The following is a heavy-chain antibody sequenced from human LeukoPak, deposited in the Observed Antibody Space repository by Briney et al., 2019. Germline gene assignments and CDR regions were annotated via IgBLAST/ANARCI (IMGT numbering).Heavy chain of an antibody. V-gene: IGHV3-74*01. CDR2: INSDGSST. J-gene: IGHJ4*02. Sequence: AGGSLRLSCAASGFTFSTYWMYWVRQAPGKGLVWVSRINSDGSSTSYADSVKGRFTISRDNAKNTLYLQMNSLRAEDTAVYYSTRDQYNSGWYYFDYWGQGTLVTVSS. CDR1: GFTFSTYW. CDR3: TRDQYNSGWYYFDY. D-gene: IGHD6-19*01.